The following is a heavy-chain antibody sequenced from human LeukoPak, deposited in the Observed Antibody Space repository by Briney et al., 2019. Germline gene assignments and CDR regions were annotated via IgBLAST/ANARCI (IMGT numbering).Heavy chain of an antibody. V-gene: IGHV3-23*01. CDR1: GFTFSSYA. Sequence: GGSLRLSCAASGFTFSSYAMSWVRQAPGKGLEWVSAISGSGGSTYYADSVKGRFTISRDNSKNTLYLQMNSLRAEDTAVYYCAKEGGTYYDFWSGYYPNYYGMDVWGQGTTVTVSS. D-gene: IGHD3-3*01. CDR3: AKEGGTYYDFWSGYYPNYYGMDV. CDR2: ISGSGGST. J-gene: IGHJ6*02.